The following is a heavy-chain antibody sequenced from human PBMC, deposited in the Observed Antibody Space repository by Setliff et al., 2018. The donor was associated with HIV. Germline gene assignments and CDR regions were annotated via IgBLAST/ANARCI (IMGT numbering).Heavy chain of an antibody. CDR1: GYRFNGYY. Sequence: ASVKVSCKASGYRFNGYYVHWVRQAPGQGLEWMGWINPKNGDAKYAQRLQGRVTMARDMSINTVYMDLSRLTSDDTGIYYCARGGALSGFFFPNWLDPWGQGTLVTVSS. J-gene: IGHJ5*02. CDR3: ARGGALSGFFFPNWLDP. CDR2: INPKNGDA. V-gene: IGHV1-2*02. D-gene: IGHD6-19*01.